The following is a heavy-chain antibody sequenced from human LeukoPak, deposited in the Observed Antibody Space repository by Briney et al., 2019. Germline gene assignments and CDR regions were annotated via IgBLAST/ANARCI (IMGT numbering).Heavy chain of an antibody. J-gene: IGHJ6*02. CDR3: ARVQDYSNYWNYYYYGMDV. Sequence: GGSLRLSCAASGFTFSSYAMSWVRQAPGKGLEWVSSISGSGGSTYYADSVKGRFTISRDNSKNTLYLQMNSLRAEDTAVYYCARVQDYSNYWNYYYYGMDVWGQGTTVTVSS. V-gene: IGHV3-23*01. CDR2: ISGSGGST. D-gene: IGHD4-11*01. CDR1: GFTFSSYA.